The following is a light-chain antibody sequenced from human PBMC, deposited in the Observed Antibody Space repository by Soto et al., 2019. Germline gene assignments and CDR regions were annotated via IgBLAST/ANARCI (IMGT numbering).Light chain of an antibody. CDR2: AAS. J-gene: IGKJ3*01. CDR3: QQYYSYPFT. V-gene: IGKV1-8*01. Sequence: AIRMTQSPSSFSASTGDRVTITCRASQGISSYLAWYQQKPGKAPKLLIYAASTLPSGVPSRFSGSGSGTDFNLPISCLQSEDFATYYGQQYYSYPFTFGPGTKVDIK. CDR1: QGISSY.